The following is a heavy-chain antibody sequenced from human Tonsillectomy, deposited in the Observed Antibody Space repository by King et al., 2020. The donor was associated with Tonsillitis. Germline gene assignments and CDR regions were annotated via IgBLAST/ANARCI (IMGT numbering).Heavy chain of an antibody. J-gene: IGHJ2*01. CDR1: GGSISRGDYY. CDR2: IYHSGST. V-gene: IGHV4-30-4*01. Sequence: QLQLQESGPGLVKPSQTLSLTCSVSGGSISRGDYYWTWVRQSPGKGLQWIGYIYHSGSTYYNPSLESRVTILVDTSKNQFTLKLSSVTAADTAVYYCARQSRWPWYFALWGRGTLVTVSS. CDR3: ARQSRWPWYFAL. D-gene: IGHD2-15*01.